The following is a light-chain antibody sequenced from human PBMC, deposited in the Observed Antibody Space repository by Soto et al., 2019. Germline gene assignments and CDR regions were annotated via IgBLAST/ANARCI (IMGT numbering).Light chain of an antibody. CDR3: QKYSDFLIS. J-gene: IGKJ3*01. CDR1: QSISRS. Sequence: DIQMTQSPSTLSASVGDRVTITCRASQSISRSLAWYQQKPGKAPSLLIYDASSLEGGVPSRFSGSGFGTEFTLTLTNLQPADFATYYCQKYSDFLISFGPGTTVDFK. V-gene: IGKV1-5*01. CDR2: DAS.